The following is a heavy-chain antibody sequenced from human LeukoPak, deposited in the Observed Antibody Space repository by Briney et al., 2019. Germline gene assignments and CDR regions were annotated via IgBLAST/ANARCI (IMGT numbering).Heavy chain of an antibody. J-gene: IGHJ6*01. CDR2: ISCSGST. V-gene: IGHV4-4*08. CDR3: AGDSYYYGLHV. CDR1: GCSISNYY. Sequence: PSETLSLTCTVSGCSISNYYWTWIRQPPAEGLEWIDYISCSGSTNYNPHLKSRVTIFLDTSTDQFALRLSSLTAADTAVYYCAGDSYYYGLHVWGQGTTVAVTS.